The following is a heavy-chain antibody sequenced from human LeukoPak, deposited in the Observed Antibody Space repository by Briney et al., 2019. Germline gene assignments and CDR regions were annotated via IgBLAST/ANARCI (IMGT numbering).Heavy chain of an antibody. D-gene: IGHD3-3*01. CDR3: ARDLSPYYDFWSGPRFDP. CDR1: GGSISSYY. V-gene: IGHV4-59*01. J-gene: IGHJ5*02. Sequence: SETLSLTFTVSGGSISSYYWSWIRQPPGKGLEWIGYIYYSGSTNYNPSLKSRVTISVDTSKNQFSLKLSSVTAADTAVYYCARDLSPYYDFWSGPRFDPWGQGTLVTVSS. CDR2: IYYSGST.